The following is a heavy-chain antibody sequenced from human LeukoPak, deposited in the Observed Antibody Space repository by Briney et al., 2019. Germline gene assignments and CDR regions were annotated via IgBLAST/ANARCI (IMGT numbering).Heavy chain of an antibody. D-gene: IGHD4-17*01. CDR2: VSGSGDST. CDR3: AKALGTVTTALFGS. J-gene: IGHJ5*02. CDR1: GFTFSSYA. V-gene: IGHV3-23*01. Sequence: GGSLRLSCAASGFTFSSYAMSWVRQAPGKGLEWVSAVSGSGDSTYYADSVTGRFTISRDNSKNTLYLHMNSLRADDTAVYYCAKALGTVTTALFGSWGQGTLVTVSS.